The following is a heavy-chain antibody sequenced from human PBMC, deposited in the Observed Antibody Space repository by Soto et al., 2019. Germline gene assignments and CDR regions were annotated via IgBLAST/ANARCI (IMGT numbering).Heavy chain of an antibody. CDR3: VRENTPPFFES. J-gene: IGHJ4*02. V-gene: IGHV3-33*04. CDR1: GFTLNLYG. Sequence: QVQPVESGGGVVQSGRSLTLSCVSSGFTLNLYGVHWVRQAPGKGLEWVALLWYDGIRQDYADSVRGRFTISRDTSTNTILLQMNSLRVEDTAVYFGVRENTPPFFESWGQGTQVTVTS. CDR2: LWYDGIRQ.